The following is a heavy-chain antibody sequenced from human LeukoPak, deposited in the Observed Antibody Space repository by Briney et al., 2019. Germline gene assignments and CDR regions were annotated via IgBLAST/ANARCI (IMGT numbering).Heavy chain of an antibody. D-gene: IGHD6-6*01. Sequence: PGGSLRLSCAASGFTFSSYAMSWVRQAPGKGLEWVSAIGGSGGSTYYADSVKGRFTISRDNSKNTLYLQMNSLRAEDTAVYYCAKAIRQIAARPGFDYWGQGTLVTVSS. J-gene: IGHJ4*02. CDR3: AKAIRQIAARPGFDY. CDR1: GFTFSSYA. CDR2: IGGSGGST. V-gene: IGHV3-23*01.